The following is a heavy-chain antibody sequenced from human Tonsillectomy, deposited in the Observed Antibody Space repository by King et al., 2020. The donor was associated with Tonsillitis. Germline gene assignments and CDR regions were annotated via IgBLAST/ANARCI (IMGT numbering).Heavy chain of an antibody. D-gene: IGHD2-15*01. CDR3: GRYEGGVFDS. V-gene: IGHV4-31*03. J-gene: IGHJ5*01. CDR1: GGSISGGDYY. CDR2: IYDNENA. Sequence: QLQESGPGLVKPSQTLSLTCTFSGGSISGGDYYWSRFRQPPGKGLEWIGYIYDNENAYYTPSLKSRLTISIDTSKNQFSPNLSSVTAADTAVYYCGRYEGGVFDSWGQGTLVTVSS.